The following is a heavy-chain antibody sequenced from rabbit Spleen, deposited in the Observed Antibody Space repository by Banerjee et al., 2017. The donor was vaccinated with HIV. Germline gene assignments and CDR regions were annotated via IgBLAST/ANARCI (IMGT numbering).Heavy chain of an antibody. CDR1: GFSFSDRDV. D-gene: IGHD4-1*01. J-gene: IGHJ3*01. CDR3: ARGDGGGMTRLDL. Sequence: QQQLVESGGGLVQPEGSLTLTCKASGFSFSDRDVMCWVRQAPGKGLEWIACINAATGKPVYATWAKGRFTISRTSSTTMTLQMTSLTAADTATYFCARGDGGGMTRLDLWGPGTLVTVS. V-gene: IGHV1S45*01. CDR2: INAATGKP.